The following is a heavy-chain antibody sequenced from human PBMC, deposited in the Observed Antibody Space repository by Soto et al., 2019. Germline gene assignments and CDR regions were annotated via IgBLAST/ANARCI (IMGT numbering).Heavy chain of an antibody. Sequence: QVQLVQSGAEVKKPGSSVKVSCKASGGTFSSYTISWVRQAPGQGLEWMGRIIPILGIANYAQKFQGRVTITADKSTSTDYMEMSSLRSKDTAVYYCARVKVQDPPTFDYWGQGTLVTVSS. CDR3: ARVKVQDPPTFDY. D-gene: IGHD3-10*01. V-gene: IGHV1-69*02. CDR2: IIPILGIA. J-gene: IGHJ4*02. CDR1: GGTFSSYT.